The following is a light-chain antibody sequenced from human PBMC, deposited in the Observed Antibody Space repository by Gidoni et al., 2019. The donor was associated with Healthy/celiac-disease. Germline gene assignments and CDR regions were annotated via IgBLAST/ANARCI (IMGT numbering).Light chain of an antibody. V-gene: IGLV2-14*01. Sequence: QSALTQPASVSGSPGQSITISCTGTSSDVGGYNYVSWYQQHPGKAPKLMIYEVSNRPSGVSKRFSGSKSGNTASLTISGLQAEDEADYYCSSYTSSGTPNYVFGTGTKVTVL. CDR1: SSDVGGYNY. CDR2: EVS. CDR3: SSYTSSGTPNYV. J-gene: IGLJ1*01.